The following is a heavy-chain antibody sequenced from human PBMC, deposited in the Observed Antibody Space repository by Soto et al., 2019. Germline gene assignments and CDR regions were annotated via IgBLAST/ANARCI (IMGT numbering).Heavy chain of an antibody. D-gene: IGHD3-3*01. Sequence: EVQLLESGGGLVKPGGSLTLSCAASGFTCSSYSMNWVRQAPGKGLEWVSSISSSSSYIYYADSVESRFTISRDNAKNSLYLQMNSLRAEDTAVYYCARVGYFDYWGQGTLVTVSS. CDR1: GFTCSSYS. CDR2: ISSSSSYI. V-gene: IGHV3-21*01. J-gene: IGHJ4*02. CDR3: ARVGYFDY.